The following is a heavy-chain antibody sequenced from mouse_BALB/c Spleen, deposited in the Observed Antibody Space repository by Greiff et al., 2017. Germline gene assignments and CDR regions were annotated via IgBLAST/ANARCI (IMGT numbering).Heavy chain of an antibody. Sequence: EVQGVESGGDLVKPGGSLKLSCAASGFTFSSYGMSWVRQTPDKRLEWVATISSGGSYTYYPDSVKGRFTISRDNAKNTLYLQMSSLKSEDTAMYYCATMVYYWGQGTTLTVSS. J-gene: IGHJ2*01. D-gene: IGHD2-2*01. CDR1: GFTFSSYG. V-gene: IGHV5-6*01. CDR2: ISSGGSYT. CDR3: ATMVYY.